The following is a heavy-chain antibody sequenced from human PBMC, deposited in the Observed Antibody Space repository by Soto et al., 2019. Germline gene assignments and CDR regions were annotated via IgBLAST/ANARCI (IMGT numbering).Heavy chain of an antibody. CDR1: GGSANIGTYY. V-gene: IGHV4-61*01. D-gene: IGHD2-21*01. J-gene: IGHJ4*02. Sequence: QVQLQESGPGLVKPSETLSLTCTVPGGSANIGTYYWSWIWQPPGKGLERIGFIHYSGSSNYNPSLKSRVTMSLDTSKKQFSLKLTSVNAADTAGYYCTRGGDAYKNGHWGQGTLVTVSS. CDR2: IHYSGSS. CDR3: TRGGDAYKNGH.